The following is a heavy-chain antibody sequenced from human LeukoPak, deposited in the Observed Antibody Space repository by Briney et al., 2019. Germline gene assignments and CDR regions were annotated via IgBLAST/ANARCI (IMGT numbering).Heavy chain of an antibody. D-gene: IGHD2-8*01. J-gene: IGHJ6*03. CDR2: INWNGGST. CDR3: AKDRCSNGVGCYYYYMDV. Sequence: GGSLRLSCAASGFTFDDYGMSWVRQAPGKGLEWVSGINWNGGSTGYADSVKGRFTISRDNAKNSLYLQMNSLRAEDTAVYYCAKDRCSNGVGCYYYYMDVWGKGTTVTISS. V-gene: IGHV3-20*04. CDR1: GFTFDDYG.